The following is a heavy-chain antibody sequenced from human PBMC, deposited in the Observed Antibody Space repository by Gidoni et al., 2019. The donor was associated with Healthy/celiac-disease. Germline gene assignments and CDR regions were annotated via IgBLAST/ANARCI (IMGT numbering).Heavy chain of an antibody. J-gene: IGHJ4*02. CDR2: INPSGGST. D-gene: IGHD2-15*01. V-gene: IGHV1-46*01. Sequence: QVQLVQSGAEVKKPGASVKVSCKASGYTFTTNYMHWVRQAPGQGLEWMGIINPSGGSTSYEQKFQGRVTMNRDTSTSTVYMELSSLRSEDTAVYYGARGVLYCSGGSCYSGGDYWGQGSLVTVSS. CDR1: GYTFTTNY. CDR3: ARGVLYCSGGSCYSGGDY.